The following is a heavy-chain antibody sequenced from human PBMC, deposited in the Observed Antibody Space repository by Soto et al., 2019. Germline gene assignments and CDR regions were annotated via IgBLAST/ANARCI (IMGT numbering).Heavy chain of an antibody. CDR1: GYTFTSYA. Sequence: QVQLVQSGAEVKKPGASVKVSCKASGYTFTSYAMHWVRQAPGQRLEWMGWINAGNGNTKYSQKFQGRVTITRDTTGGTAQNGARSPEFESKAGEYLAGGPGCPDGPGDYWGQGTPVTVSS. V-gene: IGHV1-3*01. J-gene: IGHJ4*02. CDR3: AGGPGCPDGPGDY. CDR2: INAGNGNT.